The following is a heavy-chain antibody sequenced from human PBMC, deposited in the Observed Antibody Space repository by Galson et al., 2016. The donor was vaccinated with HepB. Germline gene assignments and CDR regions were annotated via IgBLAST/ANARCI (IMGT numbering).Heavy chain of an antibody. Sequence: SETLSLTCTVSSGSVSSGGSYWSWVRQSPGKGLEWIGYIQNPGSTNYNPSLKGRVTISIDRSKNQFFLELTSVTAADTAVYYCARDEGFYNGMDVWGQGTTVTVSS. V-gene: IGHV4-61*08. J-gene: IGHJ6*02. CDR2: IQNPGST. CDR1: SGSVSSGGSY. CDR3: ARDEGFYNGMDV. D-gene: IGHD2/OR15-2a*01.